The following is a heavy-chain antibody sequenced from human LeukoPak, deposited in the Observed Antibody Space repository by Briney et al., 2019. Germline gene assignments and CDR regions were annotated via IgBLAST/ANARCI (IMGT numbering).Heavy chain of an antibody. CDR1: RFTFSRYA. J-gene: IGHJ4*02. Sequence: PGGALTLFCAASRFTFSRYAMSWVRQAPGKGLEWVSAISGSGGSTYYTDSVKGRVSISRDNSKNTLYLQLNSLRAEDTAVYYCAKDGDYGTQNFDYWGQGTLVTVSS. CDR3: AKDGDYGTQNFDY. D-gene: IGHD4-17*01. CDR2: ISGSGGST. V-gene: IGHV3-23*01.